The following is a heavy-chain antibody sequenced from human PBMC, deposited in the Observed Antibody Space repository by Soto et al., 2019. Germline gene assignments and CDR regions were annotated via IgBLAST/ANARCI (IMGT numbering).Heavy chain of an antibody. V-gene: IGHV3-23*01. D-gene: IGHD3-22*01. CDR3: AKDYHYYDSSGYPDAFDI. CDR2: ISISGAGT. CDR1: GFTFSSFA. J-gene: IGHJ3*02. Sequence: PGGSLRLSCTASGFTFSSFAMSWVRQAPGKGLEWVSTISISGAGTYYADSVKGRFTISRYIPKNTLNLQMSSLRAEDTAVYYCAKDYHYYDSSGYPDAFDIWGQGTMVTVSS.